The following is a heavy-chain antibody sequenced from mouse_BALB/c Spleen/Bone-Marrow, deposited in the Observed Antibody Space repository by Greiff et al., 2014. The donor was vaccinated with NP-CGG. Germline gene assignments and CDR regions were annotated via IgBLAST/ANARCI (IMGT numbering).Heavy chain of an antibody. CDR2: INPSSGYT. CDR3: ARESLYGSNYY. V-gene: IGHV1-4*01. D-gene: IGHD1-1*01. Sequence: QVQLQQSGAELARPGASVKMSCKASGYTFTSYTMHWVKQRPGQGLEWIGYINPSSGYTNYNQKFKDKATLTADKSSSTAYTQLSSLTSEDSAVYYCARESLYGSNYYWGQGTTLTVSS. J-gene: IGHJ2*01. CDR1: GYTFTSYT.